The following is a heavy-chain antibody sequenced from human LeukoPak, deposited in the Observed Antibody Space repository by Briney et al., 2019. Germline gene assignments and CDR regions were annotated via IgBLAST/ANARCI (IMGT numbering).Heavy chain of an antibody. J-gene: IGHJ5*02. D-gene: IGHD6-13*01. Sequence: SETLSFTCTVSGGSISSYYWSWIRQPPGKGLEWIGYIYYSGSTNYNPSLKSRVTISVDTSKNQFSLKLSSVTAADTAVYYCAREYSSSWYGPEVFDPWGQGTLVTVSS. CDR3: AREYSSSWYGPEVFDP. V-gene: IGHV4-59*08. CDR2: IYYSGST. CDR1: GGSISSYY.